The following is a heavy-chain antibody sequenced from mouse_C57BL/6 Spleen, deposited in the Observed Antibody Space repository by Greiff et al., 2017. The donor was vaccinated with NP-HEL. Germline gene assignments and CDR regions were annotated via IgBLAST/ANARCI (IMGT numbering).Heavy chain of an antibody. V-gene: IGHV1-52*01. J-gene: IGHJ3*01. Sequence: QVQLQQPGAELVRPGSSVKLSCKASGYTFTSYWMHWVKQRPIQGLEWIGNIDPSDSETHYNQKFKDKATLTVDKSSSTAYMQLSSLTSEDSAVYYCATYYGSSYEFAYWGQGTLVTVSA. CDR2: IDPSDSET. CDR3: ATYYGSSYEFAY. CDR1: GYTFTSYW. D-gene: IGHD1-1*01.